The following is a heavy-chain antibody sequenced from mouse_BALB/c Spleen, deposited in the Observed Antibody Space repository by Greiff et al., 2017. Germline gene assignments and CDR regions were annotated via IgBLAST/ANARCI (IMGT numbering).Heavy chain of an antibody. D-gene: IGHD2-4*01. CDR1: GFSLTSYG. V-gene: IGHV2-2*02. CDR2: IWSGGST. CDR3: ARNGGAYYDYVWFAY. Sequence: VKLQESGPGLVQPSQSLSITCTVSGFSLTSYGVHWVRQSPGKGLEWLGVIWSGGSTDYNAAFISRLSISKDNSKSQVFFKMNSLQANDTAIYYCARNGGAYYDYVWFAYWGQGTLVTVSA. J-gene: IGHJ3*01.